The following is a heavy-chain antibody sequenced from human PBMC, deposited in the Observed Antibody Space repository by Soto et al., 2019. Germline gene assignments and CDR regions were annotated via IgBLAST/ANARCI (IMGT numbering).Heavy chain of an antibody. CDR1: GFTFSSYW. CDR3: ARDGGRLDY. J-gene: IGHJ4*02. CDR2: IKQDGSEN. V-gene: IGHV3-7*01. Sequence: EVQLVESGGGLVQPGGSLRLSCAASGFTFSSYWMSWVRQAPGKGLEWVDNIKQDGSENYYVDSVKGRFTISRDNAKNSLYLQMNSLRAEDTALYYCARDGGRLDYWGQGTLVTVSS. D-gene: IGHD1-26*01.